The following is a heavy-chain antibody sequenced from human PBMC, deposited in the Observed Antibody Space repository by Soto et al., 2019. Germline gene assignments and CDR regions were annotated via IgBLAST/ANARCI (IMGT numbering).Heavy chain of an antibody. D-gene: IGHD6-19*01. CDR3: ARAWQYSSGFFDY. CDR1: GYTFTNYG. Sequence: GASVKVSCKASGYTFTNYGVSWVRQAPGQGLEWMGWIGGNRGNTGYAQKFQGRVTMTRNTSISTAYMELSSLRSEDTAVYYCARAWQYSSGFFDYWGQGTLVTVSS. V-gene: IGHV1-8*02. J-gene: IGHJ4*02. CDR2: IGGNRGNT.